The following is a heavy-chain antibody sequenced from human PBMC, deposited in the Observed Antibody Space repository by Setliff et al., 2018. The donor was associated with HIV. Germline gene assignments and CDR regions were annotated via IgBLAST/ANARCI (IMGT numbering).Heavy chain of an antibody. Sequence: SETLSLTCTVSGGSISTGRYYWGWIRQPAGKGLEWIGRIYTSGSTNYNPSLKSRVTISVDTSKNQFSLKVNSVTAADTAVYFCARPRITMIMMLNYFDYWGQGTLVTVSS. V-gene: IGHV4-61*02. CDR1: GGSISTGRYY. D-gene: IGHD3-22*01. CDR2: IYTSGST. CDR3: ARPRITMIMMLNYFDY. J-gene: IGHJ4*02.